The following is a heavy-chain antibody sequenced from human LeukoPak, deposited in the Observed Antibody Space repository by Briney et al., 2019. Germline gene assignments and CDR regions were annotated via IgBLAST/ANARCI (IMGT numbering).Heavy chain of an antibody. CDR3: ARVDYAFDY. V-gene: IGHV1-2*02. CDR1: GYTFTHYY. CDR2: INPNSGGT. D-gene: IGHD4-17*01. J-gene: IGHJ4*02. Sequence: AASVKVSCKTSGYTFTHYYLHWVRQAPGRGLEWMGWINPNSGGTNYAQQFQGRVTMTRDTSFTTVYMEVSRLTSDDTAVYYCARVDYAFDYWGQGTLVTVSS.